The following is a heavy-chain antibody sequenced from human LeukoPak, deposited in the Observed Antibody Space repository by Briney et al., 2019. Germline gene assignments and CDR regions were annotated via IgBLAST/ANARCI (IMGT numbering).Heavy chain of an antibody. V-gene: IGHV3-7*01. CDR1: GLTFNRFW. CDR2: IKQDGSEK. D-gene: IGHD1-26*01. J-gene: IGHJ4*02. CDR3: ARESGSYSSDY. Sequence: GGSLRLSRVASGLTFNRFWMSWVRQAPGKGLEWVANIKQDGSEKYYVDSVKGRFTISRDNAKNSLYLQMKSLRAEDTAVYYCARESGSYSSDYWGQGTLVTVSS.